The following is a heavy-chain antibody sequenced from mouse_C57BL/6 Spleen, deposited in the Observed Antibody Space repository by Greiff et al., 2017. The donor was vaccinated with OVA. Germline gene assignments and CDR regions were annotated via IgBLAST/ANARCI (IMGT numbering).Heavy chain of an antibody. CDR1: GFTFTDYY. CDR3: ARYGSGLYYAMDY. CDR2: ISNKANGYTT. D-gene: IGHD1-1*01. V-gene: IGHV7-3*01. Sequence: EVTLVESGGGLVQPGGSLSLSCAASGFTFTDYYMSWVRQPPGKALEWLGFISNKANGYTTEYNASVKGRFTISRDNSQSILYLQMNALRAEDSATYYCARYGSGLYYAMDYWGQGTSVTVSS. J-gene: IGHJ4*01.